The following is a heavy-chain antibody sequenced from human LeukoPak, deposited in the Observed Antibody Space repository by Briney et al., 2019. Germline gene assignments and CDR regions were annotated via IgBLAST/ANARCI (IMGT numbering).Heavy chain of an antibody. CDR1: GGSISNYY. Sequence: ETLSLTCTVSGGSISNYYWSWVRQAPGKGLEWVSAISGDGRDIFYADAVKGRFTISRDNSKNTLYLQMNSLRDEDTALYYCAIHGGGTIRIEAFDVWGQGTMVTISS. D-gene: IGHD3-3*01. V-gene: IGHV3-23*01. J-gene: IGHJ3*01. CDR3: AIHGGGTIRIEAFDV. CDR2: ISGDGRDI.